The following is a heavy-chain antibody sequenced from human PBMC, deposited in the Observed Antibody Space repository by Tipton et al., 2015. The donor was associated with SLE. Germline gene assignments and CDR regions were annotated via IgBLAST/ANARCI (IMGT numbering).Heavy chain of an antibody. V-gene: IGHV3-66*02. Sequence: SLRLSCAASGFTVSSNYMSWVRQAPGKGLEWVSVIYSGGTTYYADSVNGRFTISRDNSKNTVYFQMNSLRAEDTAVYYCARAPTGGFAFDIWGQGTMVTVPS. J-gene: IGHJ3*02. D-gene: IGHD7-27*01. CDR3: ARAPTGGFAFDI. CDR2: IYSGGTT. CDR1: GFTVSSNY.